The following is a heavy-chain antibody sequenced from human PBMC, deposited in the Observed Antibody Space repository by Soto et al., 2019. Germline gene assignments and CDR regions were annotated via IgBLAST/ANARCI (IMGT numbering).Heavy chain of an antibody. CDR2: ISSSGSTI. V-gene: IGHV3-48*04. CDR1: GFSFGTYT. Sequence: PGGSLRLACAVSGFSFGTYTVNWVRQAPGKGLEWVSYISSSGSTIYYADSVKGRFTISRDNAQNSLYLQMNSLRAEDTAVYYCARNGYYYDSSGYYPLDYWGQGTLVTVSS. D-gene: IGHD3-22*01. J-gene: IGHJ4*02. CDR3: ARNGYYYDSSGYYPLDY.